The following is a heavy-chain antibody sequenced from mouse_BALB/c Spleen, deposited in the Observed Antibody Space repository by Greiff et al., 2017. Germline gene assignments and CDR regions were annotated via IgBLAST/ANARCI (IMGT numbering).Heavy chain of an antibody. J-gene: IGHJ4*01. V-gene: IGHV7-3*02. Sequence: EVHLVESGGGLVQPGGSLRLSCAPSGFTFTDYYMSWVRQPPGKALEWLGFIRNKANGYTTEYSASVKGRFTISRDNSQSILYLQMNTLRAEDSATYDCARDKETARATYAMDYWGQGTSVTVSS. D-gene: IGHD3-2*01. CDR2: IRNKANGYTT. CDR3: ARDKETARATYAMDY. CDR1: GFTFTDYY.